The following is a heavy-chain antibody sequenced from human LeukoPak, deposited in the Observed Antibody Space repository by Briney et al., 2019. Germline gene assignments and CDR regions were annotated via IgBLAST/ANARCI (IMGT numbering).Heavy chain of an antibody. J-gene: IGHJ6*03. V-gene: IGHV1-8*03. CDR3: ARVYYGSGSLPYMDV. CDR2: MNPNSGNT. CDR1: GYTFTSYD. D-gene: IGHD3-10*01. Sequence: ASVKVSCKASGYTFTSYDINWVRQATGQGLEWMGWMNPNSGNTGYAQKFQGRVTITRNTSISTAYMELSSLRSEDTAVYYCARVYYGSGSLPYMDVWGKGTTVTISS.